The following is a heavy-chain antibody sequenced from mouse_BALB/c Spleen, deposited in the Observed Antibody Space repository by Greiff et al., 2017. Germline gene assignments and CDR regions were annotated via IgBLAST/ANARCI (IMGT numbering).Heavy chain of an antibody. Sequence: QVQLQQSGAELMKPGASVKISCKATGYTFSSYWIEWVKQRPGQGLEWIGYINPSTGYTEYNQKFKDKATLTADKSSSTAYMQLSSLTSEDSAVYYCARPTMITYYFDYWGQGTTLTVSS. D-gene: IGHD2-4*01. CDR1: GYTFSSYW. CDR3: ARPTMITYYFDY. J-gene: IGHJ2*01. CDR2: INPSTGYT. V-gene: IGHV1S26*01.